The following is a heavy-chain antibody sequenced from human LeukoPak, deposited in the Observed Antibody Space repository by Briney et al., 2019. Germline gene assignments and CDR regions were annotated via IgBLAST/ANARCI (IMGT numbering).Heavy chain of an antibody. Sequence: PSQTLSLTCTVSGGSISSGGYYWSWIRQHPGKGLEWIGYIYHSGSTYYNPSLKSRVTISVDRSKNQFSLKLSSVTAADTAVYYCARVSGAVWFDPWGQGTLVTVSS. CDR3: ARVSGAVWFDP. CDR1: GGSISSGGYY. V-gene: IGHV4-30-2*01. J-gene: IGHJ5*02. CDR2: IYHSGST.